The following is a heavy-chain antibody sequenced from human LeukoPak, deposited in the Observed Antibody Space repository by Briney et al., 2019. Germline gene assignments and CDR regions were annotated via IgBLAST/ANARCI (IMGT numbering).Heavy chain of an antibody. D-gene: IGHD2-2*01. CDR1: GFTFSSYG. V-gene: IGHV3-30*02. Sequence: GGSLRLSCAASGFTFSSYGMHWVRQAPGKGLEWVAFIRYDGSNKYYADSVKGRFTISRDNSKNTLYLQMNSLRAEDTAVYYCAKDAIVVVPAARKGKGDYYFDYWGQGTLVTVSS. J-gene: IGHJ4*02. CDR2: IRYDGSNK. CDR3: AKDAIVVVPAARKGKGDYYFDY.